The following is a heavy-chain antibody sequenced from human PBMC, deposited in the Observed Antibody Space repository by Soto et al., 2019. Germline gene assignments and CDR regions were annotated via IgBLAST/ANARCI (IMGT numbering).Heavy chain of an antibody. CDR1: GLSIDRGAYS. CDR2: ISQGGDT. V-gene: IGHV4-30-2*01. J-gene: IGHJ4*02. Sequence: QQQLQESGSGLVKPLETLSLACTVSGLSIDRGAYSWSWIRQPPGKGLEWVGSISQGGDTYYNPSLTGRVTISVDRPRNQSSLNLTSVTAADTAVYYCASLSGYRYYFDYWGQGILVTVSS. CDR3: ASLSGYRYYFDY. D-gene: IGHD2-15*01.